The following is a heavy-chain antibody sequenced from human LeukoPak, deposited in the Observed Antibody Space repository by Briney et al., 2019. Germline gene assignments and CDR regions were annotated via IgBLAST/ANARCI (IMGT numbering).Heavy chain of an antibody. CDR1: RFTFNTSS. D-gene: IGHD1-14*01. J-gene: IGHJ4*02. CDR2: IYGDGSGA. Sequence: GGSLSLSCAASRFTFNTSSMTWVRQAPGQRFQRFLGIYGDGSGAFYAGSVKGRFTISRDNSKNTVWLQMNSLRAEDTAMYYCAKDEKPDGVWTIDNWGQGTLVTVSS. V-gene: IGHV3-23*01. CDR3: AKDEKPDGVWTIDN.